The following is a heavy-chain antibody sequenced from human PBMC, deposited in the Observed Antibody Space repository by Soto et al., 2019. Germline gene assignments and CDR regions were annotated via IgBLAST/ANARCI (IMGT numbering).Heavy chain of an antibody. V-gene: IGHV1-18*01. Sequence: ASVKVSCKASGYTFTSYGISWVRQAPGQGLEWMGWISAYNGNTNYAQKLQGRVTMTTDTSTSTAYMELRSLRSDDTAVYYCARRTRTYNWNLNYYYYYMDVWGKGTTVTV. CDR2: ISAYNGNT. CDR3: ARRTRTYNWNLNYYYYYMDV. J-gene: IGHJ6*03. D-gene: IGHD1-7*01. CDR1: GYTFTSYG.